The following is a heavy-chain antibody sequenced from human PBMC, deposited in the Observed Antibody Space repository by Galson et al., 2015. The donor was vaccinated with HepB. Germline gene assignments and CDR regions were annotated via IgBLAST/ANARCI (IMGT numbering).Heavy chain of an antibody. D-gene: IGHD1-26*01. CDR1: GGTFSSYA. V-gene: IGHV1-69*10. Sequence: SVKVSCKASGGTFSSYAISWVRQAPGQGLEWMGGIIPILGIANYAQKFQGRVTITADKSTSTAYMELSSLRSEDTAVYYCARGESRMGSRRGQGASGPFDYWGQGTLVTVSS. CDR3: ARGESRMGSRRGQGASGPFDY. CDR2: IIPILGIA. J-gene: IGHJ4*02.